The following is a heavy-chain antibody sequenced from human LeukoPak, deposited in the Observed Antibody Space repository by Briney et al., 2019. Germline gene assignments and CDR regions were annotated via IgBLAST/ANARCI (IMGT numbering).Heavy chain of an antibody. J-gene: IGHJ4*02. D-gene: IGHD5-24*01. V-gene: IGHV3-33*01. Sequence: AGGSLRLSCVASGFTFSDYGMHWVRQAPGKGLERVAVIWFDESNKYYADSVKGRFTISRDNSKNTLYLQMNSLRVENTAVYYCARDFGGDGYNSWGQGTLVTVSS. CDR1: GFTFSDYG. CDR3: ARDFGGDGYNS. CDR2: IWFDESNK.